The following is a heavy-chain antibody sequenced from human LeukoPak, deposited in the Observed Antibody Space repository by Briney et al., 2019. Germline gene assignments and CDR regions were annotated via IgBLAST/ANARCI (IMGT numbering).Heavy chain of an antibody. CDR1: GFTFSSYS. CDR2: ISSSSSYI. V-gene: IGHV3-21*01. J-gene: IGHJ5*02. D-gene: IGHD1-14*01. Sequence: GGSLRLSCAASGFTFSSYSMNWVRQAPGKGLEWVSSISSSSSYIYYADSVKGRFTVSRDNAKNSLYLQMNSLRAEDTAVYYCAREPGTGNWFDPWGQGTLVTVSS. CDR3: AREPGTGNWFDP.